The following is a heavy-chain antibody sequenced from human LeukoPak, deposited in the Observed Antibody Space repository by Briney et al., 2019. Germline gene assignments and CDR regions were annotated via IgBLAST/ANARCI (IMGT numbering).Heavy chain of an antibody. CDR2: IYYSGST. CDR1: GGSISSSSYY. Sequence: SETLSLTCTVSGGSISSSSYYWGWIRQPPGKGLEWIGSIYYSGSTYYNPSLKSRVTISVDTSKNQFSLKLSSVTAADTAVYYRARVHSGYYGYWGQGTLVTVSS. V-gene: IGHV4-39*07. J-gene: IGHJ4*02. D-gene: IGHD3-22*01. CDR3: ARVHSGYYGY.